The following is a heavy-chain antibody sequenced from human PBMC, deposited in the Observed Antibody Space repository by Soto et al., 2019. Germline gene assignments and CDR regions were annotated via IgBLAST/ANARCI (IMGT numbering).Heavy chain of an antibody. Sequence: QVQLVQSGAEVKKPGSSVKVSCKASGGTFSSYAISRVRQAPGQGLEWMGGIIPIFGTANYAQKFQGRVTITADESTSTAYMALSSLRSEDTAVYYCARGAIFGVAYGMDVWGQGTTVTVSS. CDR1: GGTFSSYA. V-gene: IGHV1-69*12. J-gene: IGHJ6*02. CDR2: IIPIFGTA. CDR3: ARGAIFGVAYGMDV. D-gene: IGHD3-3*01.